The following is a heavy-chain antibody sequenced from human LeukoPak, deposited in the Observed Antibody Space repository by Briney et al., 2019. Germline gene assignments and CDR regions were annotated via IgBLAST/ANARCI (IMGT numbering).Heavy chain of an antibody. D-gene: IGHD3-10*01. J-gene: IGHJ4*02. V-gene: IGHV1-3*01. CDR2: INVGSGNT. CDR3: ARGGVLLWFGELTG. Sequence: ASVKVSCKASGYTSTSYAMHWVRQAPGQRLEWMGWINVGSGNTKYSQKFQGRVTITKDTSANTAYMELSSLRSEDTAVYYCARGGVLLWFGELTGWGQGTLVTVSS. CDR1: GYTSTSYA.